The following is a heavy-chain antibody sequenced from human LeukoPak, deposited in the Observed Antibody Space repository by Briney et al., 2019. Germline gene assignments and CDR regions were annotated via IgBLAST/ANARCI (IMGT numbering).Heavy chain of an antibody. CDR2: IIPILGIA. Sequence: ASVKVSCKASGGTFSSYAISWVRQAPGQGLEWMGRIIPILGIANYAQKSQGRVTITADKSTSTAYMELSSLRSEDTAVYYCARGSIAATSSNWFDPWGQGTLVTVSS. CDR1: GGTFSSYA. D-gene: IGHD6-6*01. V-gene: IGHV1-69*04. J-gene: IGHJ5*02. CDR3: ARGSIAATSSNWFDP.